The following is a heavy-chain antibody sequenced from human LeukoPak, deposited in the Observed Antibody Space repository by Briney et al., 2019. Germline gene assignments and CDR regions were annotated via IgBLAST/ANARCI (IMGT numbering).Heavy chain of an antibody. V-gene: IGHV3-64D*06. D-gene: IGHD6-19*01. CDR1: GFTYSSYW. Sequence: PGGSLRLSCAASGFTYSSYWMNWARQAPGKGLECVSAISSNGGSTYYVDSVKGRFTISRDNSKNTLYLQMSSLRAEDTAVYYCVKDLVAAVAGILVGNFDYWGQGTLVTVSS. J-gene: IGHJ4*02. CDR2: ISSNGGST. CDR3: VKDLVAAVAGILVGNFDY.